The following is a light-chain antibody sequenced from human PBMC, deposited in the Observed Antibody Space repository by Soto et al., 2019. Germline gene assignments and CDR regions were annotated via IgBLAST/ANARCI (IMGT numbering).Light chain of an antibody. Sequence: QSALTQPASVSGSPGQSITISCTGTSSDVGGYNYVSWYQQHPGKAPKLMIYEVSNRPSGVSNRFSDSKSGTKASLTISGVLAEDDADYYCSAYTGGSTHVFGTGTKVTVL. CDR3: SAYTGGSTHV. CDR1: SSDVGGYNY. V-gene: IGLV2-14*01. J-gene: IGLJ1*01. CDR2: EVS.